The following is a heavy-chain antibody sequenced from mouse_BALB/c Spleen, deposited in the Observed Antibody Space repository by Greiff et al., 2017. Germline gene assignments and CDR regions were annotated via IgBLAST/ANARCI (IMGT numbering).Heavy chain of an antibody. J-gene: IGHJ2*01. V-gene: IGHV5-6*01. CDR1: GFTFSSYG. Sequence: EVQLVESGGDLVKPGGSLKLSCAASGFTFSSYGMSWVRQTPDKRLEWVATISSGGSYTYYPDSVKGRFTISRDNAKNTLYLQMSSLKSEDTAMYYCASLITTVVEGYYFDYWGQGTTLTVSS. CDR3: ASLITTVVEGYYFDY. CDR2: ISSGGSYT. D-gene: IGHD1-1*01.